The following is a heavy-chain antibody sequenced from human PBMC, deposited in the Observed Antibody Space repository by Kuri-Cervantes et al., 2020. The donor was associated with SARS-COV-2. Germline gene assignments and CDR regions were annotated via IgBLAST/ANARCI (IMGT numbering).Heavy chain of an antibody. CDR1: GGSISNHY. CDR3: ARGHGYSYGHYYYYMDV. J-gene: IGHJ6*03. CDR2: INHSGST. Sequence: SETLSLTCTVSGGSISNHYWSWIRQPPGKGLEWIGEINHSGSTNYNPSLKSRVTISVDTSKNQFSLKLSSVTAADTAVYYCARGHGYSYGHYYYYMDVWGKGTTVTVSS. D-gene: IGHD5-18*01. V-gene: IGHV4-34*01.